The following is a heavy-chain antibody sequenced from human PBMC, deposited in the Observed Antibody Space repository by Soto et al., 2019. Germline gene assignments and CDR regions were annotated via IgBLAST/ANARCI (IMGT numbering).Heavy chain of an antibody. J-gene: IGHJ6*02. Sequence: ASVKVSCKASGYTFTGYYMHWVRQAPGQGLEWMGWINPSGGSTSYAQKFQGRVTMTRDTSTSTVYMELSSLRSEDTAVYYCAREVADDDFWSGYYYYYYYGMDVWGQGTAVTVSS. CDR1: GYTFTGYY. V-gene: IGHV1-46*01. D-gene: IGHD3-3*01. CDR2: INPSGGST. CDR3: AREVADDDFWSGYYYYYYYGMDV.